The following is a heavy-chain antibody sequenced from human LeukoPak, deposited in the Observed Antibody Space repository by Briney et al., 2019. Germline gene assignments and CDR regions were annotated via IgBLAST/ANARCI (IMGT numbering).Heavy chain of an antibody. D-gene: IGHD3-9*01. Sequence: GDSLRLSCSGSGFNSGGAGGLGWVRQAPGKGLELVSTISGGGKNTHYADSVKGRFTISRDNSRSTLYLQIDSLRPEDTAVYYCARDAGCDWFFDYWGQGTLVTV. CDR3: ARDAGCDWFFDY. CDR1: GFNSGGAG. V-gene: IGHV3-23*01. CDR2: ISGGGKNT. J-gene: IGHJ4*02.